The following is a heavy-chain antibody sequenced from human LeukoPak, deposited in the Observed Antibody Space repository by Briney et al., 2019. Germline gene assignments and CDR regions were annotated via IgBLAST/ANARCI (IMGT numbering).Heavy chain of an antibody. D-gene: IGHD3-22*01. J-gene: IGHJ6*02. V-gene: IGHV4-59*01. CDR3: TRSDSSGYYNYAMDV. Sequence: SGTLSLTCGVSGGSISGYYWTWIRQPPGKGLEWIGYIYYTGGTNYNPSLKSRLTMSVDTSKNQFSLKLSSVTAADTAIYYCTRSDSSGYYNYAMDVWGQGTTVTVSS. CDR1: GGSISGYY. CDR2: IYYTGGT.